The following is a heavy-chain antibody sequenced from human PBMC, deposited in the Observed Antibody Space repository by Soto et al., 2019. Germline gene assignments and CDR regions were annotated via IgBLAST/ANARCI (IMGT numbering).Heavy chain of an antibody. Sequence: QVQLQQWGAGPLRPLETLSLTCGVSGGSFSGYYWAWIRQSPGTGLEWIGEINDRGSINYNPSLKSRVSISVDTSKNHYYLNLRSVPAADTAVYYCARESHDILTGPPWVWYFDLWGRGTLVTVSS. D-gene: IGHD3-9*01. J-gene: IGHJ2*01. CDR1: GGSFSGYY. CDR2: INDRGSI. CDR3: ARESHDILTGPPWVWYFDL. V-gene: IGHV4-34*01.